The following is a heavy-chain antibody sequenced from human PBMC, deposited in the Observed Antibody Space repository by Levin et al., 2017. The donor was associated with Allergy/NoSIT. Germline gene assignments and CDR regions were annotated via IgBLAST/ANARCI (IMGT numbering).Heavy chain of an antibody. CDR3: AKEVAAFSGYDY. CDR1: GFTFSSYG. CDR2: ISDVGGSK. J-gene: IGHJ4*02. V-gene: IGHV3-30*18. Sequence: GESLKISCAASGFTFSSYGMHWARQAPGKGLEWVAAISDVGGSKAYADPVKGRVTISRDNSKNTLYLQMNSLRPEDTALYYCAKEVAAFSGYDYWGQGTLVTVSS. D-gene: IGHD5-12*01.